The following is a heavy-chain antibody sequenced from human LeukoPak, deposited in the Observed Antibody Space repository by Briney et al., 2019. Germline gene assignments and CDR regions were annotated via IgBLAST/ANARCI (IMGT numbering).Heavy chain of an antibody. CDR3: AKDSDYDFWSGYTTRHFDY. CDR1: GFTFSSYA. CDR2: ISGSGGST. V-gene: IGHV3-23*01. Sequence: GGSLRLSCAASGFTFSSYAMSWVRQAPGKGLEWVSAISGSGGSTYYADSVKGRFTISRDNSKNTLYLQMNSLRAEDTAVYCCAKDSDYDFWSGYTTRHFDYWGQGTLVTVSS. D-gene: IGHD3-3*01. J-gene: IGHJ4*02.